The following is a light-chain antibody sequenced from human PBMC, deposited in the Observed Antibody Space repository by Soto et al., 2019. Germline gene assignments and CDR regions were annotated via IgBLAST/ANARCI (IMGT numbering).Light chain of an antibody. Sequence: EIVLTQSPGTLSLSPGERATLSCRASQSVSNNYLAWYQQKPGQAPRLLIYGASNRATGIPDRFSGSGSGADFTLTISRLEPEDFAVYYCQQYGSSRWTFGQGTKVDIK. CDR3: QQYGSSRWT. CDR2: GAS. V-gene: IGKV3-20*01. CDR1: QSVSNNY. J-gene: IGKJ1*01.